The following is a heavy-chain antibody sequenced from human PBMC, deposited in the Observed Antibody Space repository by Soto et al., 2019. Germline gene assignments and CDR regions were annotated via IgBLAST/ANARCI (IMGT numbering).Heavy chain of an antibody. CDR3: SPSLDY. CDR1: GFTFSSYW. J-gene: IGHJ4*02. V-gene: IGHV3-7*01. Sequence: QPGGSLRLSCAASGFTFSSYWMDWVRQAPGKGLEWVANINQDGSEKHYVDSVKGRFTISRDNAKNSLYLQMSSLTAEDSALYYCSPSLDYWGQGTLVTVSS. CDR2: INQDGSEK.